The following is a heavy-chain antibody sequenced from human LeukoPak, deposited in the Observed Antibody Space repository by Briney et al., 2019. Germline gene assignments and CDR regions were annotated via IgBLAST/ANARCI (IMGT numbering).Heavy chain of an antibody. J-gene: IGHJ6*03. D-gene: IGHD5-24*01. V-gene: IGHV3-66*01. CDR3: ARWKGDGYNQYYYYYYYMDV. CDR1: GFTVSSNY. CDR2: IYSGGST. Sequence: GGSLRLSCAASGFTVSSNYMSWVRQAPGKGLEWVSVIYSGGSTYYADSVKGRFTISRDNSKNTLYLQMNSLRAEDTAVYYCARWKGDGYNQYYYYYYYMDVWGKGTTVTISS.